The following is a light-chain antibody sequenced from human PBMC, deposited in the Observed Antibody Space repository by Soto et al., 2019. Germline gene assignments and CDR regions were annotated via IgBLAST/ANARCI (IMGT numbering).Light chain of an antibody. CDR1: QYINNY. V-gene: IGKV1-33*01. Sequence: DIQMTQSPSSLSASVGDRVTISCQASQYINNYLNWFQQKPGKAPKLLIYDVLNLETGVPSRFSGSGSGAYFTLTISSLQPEDIATYYCQQYDKLPITFGQGTRLEIK. CDR2: DVL. CDR3: QQYDKLPIT. J-gene: IGKJ5*01.